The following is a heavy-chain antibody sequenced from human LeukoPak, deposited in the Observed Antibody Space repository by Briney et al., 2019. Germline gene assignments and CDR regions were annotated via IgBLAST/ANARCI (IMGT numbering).Heavy chain of an antibody. V-gene: IGHV1-18*01. CDR2: ISAYNGNT. CDR3: ARVLFPYYYYMDV. CDR1: GYTFTSYG. Sequence: ASVKVSCKASGYTFTSYGISWVRQAPGQGLEWMGWISAYNGNTNYAQKLQGRVTMTTDTSTSTAYMELSRLRSDDTAVYYCARVLFPYYYYMDVWGKGTTVTISS. J-gene: IGHJ6*03.